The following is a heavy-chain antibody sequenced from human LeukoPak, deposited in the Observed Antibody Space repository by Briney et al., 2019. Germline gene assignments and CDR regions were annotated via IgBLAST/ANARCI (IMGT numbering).Heavy chain of an antibody. CDR3: ARHCCSGPAKRVFDI. D-gene: IGHD2-15*01. Sequence: SETQSLTCTVSGGSIISSDYHWGWVRQPPGKGLEWIGTISYSGNTDYNPSLRSRVTISVDTSNNQFSLRLGSVTAADTAVYHCARHCCSGPAKRVFDIWGQGTMVTVSS. CDR1: GGSIISSDYH. J-gene: IGHJ3*02. V-gene: IGHV4-39*01. CDR2: ISYSGNT.